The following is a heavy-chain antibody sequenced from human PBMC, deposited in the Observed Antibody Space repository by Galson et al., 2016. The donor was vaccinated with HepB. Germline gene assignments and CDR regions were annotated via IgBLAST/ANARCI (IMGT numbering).Heavy chain of an antibody. J-gene: IGHJ4*02. Sequence: SVKVSCKASGYTFTDYAIHWVRQAPGQRLEWMGWINVGKGNTRYSQKFQGRVTVTWDTSASTAYMELTSLRSEDTALYYCARSNGVWNYDRFDYWGQGTLVTVSS. CDR3: ARSNGVWNYDRFDY. D-gene: IGHD1-7*01. V-gene: IGHV1-3*01. CDR2: INVGKGNT. CDR1: GYTFTDYA.